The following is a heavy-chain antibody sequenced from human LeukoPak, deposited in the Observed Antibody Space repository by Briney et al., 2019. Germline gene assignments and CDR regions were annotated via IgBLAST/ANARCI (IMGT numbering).Heavy chain of an antibody. Sequence: PPETLSLTCTVSGGSISSYYWSWIRQPPGKGLEWIGYIYYSGSTNYNPSLKSRVTISVDTSKNQFSLKLSSVTAADTAVYYCARRVTGSGSYWFDPWGQGTLVTVSS. V-gene: IGHV4-59*01. CDR3: ARRVTGSGSYWFDP. J-gene: IGHJ5*02. CDR1: GGSISSYY. D-gene: IGHD3-10*01. CDR2: IYYSGST.